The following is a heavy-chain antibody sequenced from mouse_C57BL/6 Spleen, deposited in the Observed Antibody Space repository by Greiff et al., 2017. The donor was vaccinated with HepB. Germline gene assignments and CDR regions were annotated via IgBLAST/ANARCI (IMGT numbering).Heavy chain of an antibody. D-gene: IGHD2-4*01. V-gene: IGHV1-20*01. CDR1: GYSFTGYF. CDR3: ARRGIYYDYDDPSFDY. Sequence: VQLQQSGPELVKPGDSVKISCKASGYSFTGYFMNWVMQSHGKSLEWIGRINPYNGDTFYNQKFKGKATLTVDKSSSTAHMELRSLTSEDSAVYYCARRGIYYDYDDPSFDYWGQGTTLTVSS. CDR2: INPYNGDT. J-gene: IGHJ2*01.